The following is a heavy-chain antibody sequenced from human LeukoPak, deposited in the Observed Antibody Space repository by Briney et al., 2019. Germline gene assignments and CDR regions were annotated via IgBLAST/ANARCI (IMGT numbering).Heavy chain of an antibody. V-gene: IGHV3-74*01. CDR2: INSDGSST. J-gene: IGHJ4*02. Sequence: GGSLRLSCAASGFTFSTYWMHWIRQAPGKGLVWVSRINSDGSSTSYADSVKGRFTISRDNAKNTLYLQMNSLRAEDTAVYYCARDRPYGDYSYVDYWGQGTLVTVSS. CDR3: ARDRPYGDYSYVDY. CDR1: GFTFSTYW. D-gene: IGHD4-17*01.